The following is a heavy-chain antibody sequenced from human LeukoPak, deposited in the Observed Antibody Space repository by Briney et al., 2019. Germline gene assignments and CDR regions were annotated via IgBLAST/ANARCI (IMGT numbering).Heavy chain of an antibody. CDR2: ISVSGGST. V-gene: IGHV3-23*01. CDR3: AKGGRFLEWLAHDY. Sequence: PGGSLRLSCAASGFTFSNYAMSWVRQAPGEGLEWVSTISVSGGSTYYADSVGGRFTISRDNSKNTLYLQMNSLRAEDTGVYYCAKGGRFLEWLAHDYWGQGTLVTVSS. D-gene: IGHD3-3*01. CDR1: GFTFSNYA. J-gene: IGHJ4*02.